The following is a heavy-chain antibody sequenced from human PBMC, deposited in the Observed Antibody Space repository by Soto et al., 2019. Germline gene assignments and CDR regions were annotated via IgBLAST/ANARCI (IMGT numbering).Heavy chain of an antibody. V-gene: IGHV3-73*01. CDR2: IRSKANSDAI. CDR3: VRYCSGGSCPDAFDI. D-gene: IGHD2-15*01. J-gene: IGHJ3*02. Sequence: GGSLRLSCAASGFTFDDYAMHWVRQAPGKGLEWVGRIRSKANSDAIAYAASVKGRFTISRDDSKNTAYLQMNSLKTEDTAVYYCVRYCSGGSCPDAFDIWGQGTMVTV. CDR1: GFTFDDYA.